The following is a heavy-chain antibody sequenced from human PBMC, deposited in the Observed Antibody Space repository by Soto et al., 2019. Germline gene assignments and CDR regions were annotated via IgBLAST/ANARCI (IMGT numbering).Heavy chain of an antibody. D-gene: IGHD6-19*01. CDR3: ASGPSGWFGYDY. CDR2: INSGATTT. V-gene: IGHV3-74*01. Sequence: EVQLVESGGGLVQPGGSLRLSCAASGFTFSSSWMHWVRQGPGKGLVWVSRINSGATTTNYADSVKGRFTISRDNAKNTLYLQMDSLTAEYTGVYYCASGPSGWFGYDYWGQGTLVTVSS. J-gene: IGHJ4*02. CDR1: GFTFSSSW.